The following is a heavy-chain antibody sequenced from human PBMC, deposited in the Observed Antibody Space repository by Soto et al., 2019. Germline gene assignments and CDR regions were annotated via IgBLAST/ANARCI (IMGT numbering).Heavy chain of an antibody. CDR3: ARGAGVGLVNPRMDV. D-gene: IGHD2-8*01. V-gene: IGHV1-3*01. Sequence: ASVKVSCKASGYTFTNYAVHWLRQAPGQGLEWMGWLNAGNGDTKYSPTFQDRVTISRDTSASIAYMELSSLRSEDTAVYYCARGAGVGLVNPRMDVWGQGTTVTVSS. CDR1: GYTFTNYA. J-gene: IGHJ6*02. CDR2: LNAGNGDT.